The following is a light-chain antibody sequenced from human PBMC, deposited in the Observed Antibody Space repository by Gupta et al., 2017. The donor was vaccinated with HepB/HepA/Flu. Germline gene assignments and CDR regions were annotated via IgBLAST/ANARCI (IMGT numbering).Light chain of an antibody. CDR2: WAS. Sequence: DIVMTQSPDSLAVSLGARATINCKSSQSALYSSNNKNYLAWYQQKPGQPPKLLIYWASTRESGVPDRFSGSGSGTDFTHTISSLQAEYVAVYYCQQYYSTLRTFGQGTKVEIK. CDR1: QSALYSSNNKNY. J-gene: IGKJ1*01. CDR3: QQYYSTLRT. V-gene: IGKV4-1*01.